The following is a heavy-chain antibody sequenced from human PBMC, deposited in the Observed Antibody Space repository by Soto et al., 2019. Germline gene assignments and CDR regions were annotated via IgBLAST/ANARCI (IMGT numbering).Heavy chain of an antibody. CDR3: ARDRGPAGYYDILTGLYGMDV. D-gene: IGHD3-9*01. J-gene: IGHJ6*02. CDR1: GYTFTGYY. V-gene: IGHV1-2*04. Sequence: ASVKVSCKASGYTFTGYYMHWVRQAPGQGLEWMGWINPNSGGTNYAQKFQGWVTMTRDTSISTAYMELSRLRSDDTAVYYCARDRGPAGYYDILTGLYGMDVWGQGTRVTVS. CDR2: INPNSGGT.